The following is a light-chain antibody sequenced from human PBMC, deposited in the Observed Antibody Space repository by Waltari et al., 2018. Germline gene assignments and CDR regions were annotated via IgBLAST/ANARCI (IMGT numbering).Light chain of an antibody. CDR2: EDS. Sequence: SYDLTQQPSVSVSPGQTARITCSGDGLPIKSRYWFQQKPGQSPMLIIYEDSKRPSGIPERFSGSISGTVATLTVSGAQVEDGADYYCYSTDSSGNHWVFGGGTRLTVL. CDR1: GLPIKS. V-gene: IGLV3-10*01. J-gene: IGLJ3*02. CDR3: YSTDSSGNHWV.